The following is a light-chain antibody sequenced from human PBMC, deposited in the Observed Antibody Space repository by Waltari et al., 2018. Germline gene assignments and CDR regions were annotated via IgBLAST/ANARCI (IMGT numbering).Light chain of an antibody. J-gene: IGKJ4*01. Sequence: EIVLTQSPVTLSLSPGERATLSCRASQSVSSYLTWYQQNPGQAPRPLIYDSSNRATGIPARFRVSGSGTDFTLTISSLEPEDVAVYYCQQRSNWPPALTFGGGTKVEVK. CDR3: QQRSNWPPALT. CDR1: QSVSSY. V-gene: IGKV3-11*01. CDR2: DSS.